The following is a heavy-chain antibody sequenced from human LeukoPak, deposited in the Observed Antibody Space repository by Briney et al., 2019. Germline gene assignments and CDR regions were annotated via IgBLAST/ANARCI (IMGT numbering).Heavy chain of an antibody. V-gene: IGHV5-51*01. D-gene: IGHD3-16*02. CDR1: GYSFATYW. CDR3: ARMPACIVRSADY. Sequence: GGSLRLSCKGSGYSFATYWIGWVRQKPGKGLEWMGIIDPSDSDTRYSPSFQGQVTISADKSISAAYLQWSSLKASDTAMYYCARMPACIVRSADYWGQGTLDTVSS. J-gene: IGHJ4*02. CDR2: IDPSDSDT.